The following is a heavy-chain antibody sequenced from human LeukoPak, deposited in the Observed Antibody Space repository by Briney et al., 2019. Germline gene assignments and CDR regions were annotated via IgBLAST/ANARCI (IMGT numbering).Heavy chain of an antibody. Sequence: GRSLRLSCAASGFTFSSYGMHWVRQAPGKGLEWVAVISYDGSNKYYADFVKGRFTISRDNSKNTLYLQMNSLRAEDTAVYYCASSTLGGQGTLVTVSS. CDR3: ASSTL. V-gene: IGHV3-30*03. D-gene: IGHD2/OR15-2a*01. J-gene: IGHJ4*02. CDR2: ISYDGSNK. CDR1: GFTFSSYG.